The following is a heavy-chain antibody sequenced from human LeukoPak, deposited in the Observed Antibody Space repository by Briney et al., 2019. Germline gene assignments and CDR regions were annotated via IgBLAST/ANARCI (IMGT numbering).Heavy chain of an antibody. CDR3: AREPDAFDI. Sequence: SETLSPTCTVSGDSISGYYWSWIRQPPGKGLEWIGYISNSGSTNYNPSLKSRVTISVDTSKNQFSLKVRSVTAADTAVYYCAREPDAFDIWGQGTMVTVSS. CDR1: GDSISGYY. CDR2: ISNSGST. J-gene: IGHJ3*02. V-gene: IGHV4-59*01.